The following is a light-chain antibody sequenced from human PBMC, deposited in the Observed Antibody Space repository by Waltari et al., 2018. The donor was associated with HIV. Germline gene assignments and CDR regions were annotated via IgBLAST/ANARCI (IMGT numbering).Light chain of an antibody. CDR3: SSYSTGDTLVL. V-gene: IGLV2-14*01. CDR1: STDIGASDY. CDR2: EVK. J-gene: IGLJ2*01. Sequence: QSALTQPASVSGSPGQSITISCSGASTDIGASDYVSWYRQLPDRAPRLILYEVKNRPSGVSSLFSGSKSGNTASLTISGLQVEDEAVYFCSSYSTGDTLVLFGGGTRLTVL.